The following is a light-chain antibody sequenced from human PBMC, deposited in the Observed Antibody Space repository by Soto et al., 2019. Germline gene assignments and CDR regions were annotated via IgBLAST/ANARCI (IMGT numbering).Light chain of an antibody. CDR1: SSDVGSYNL. Sequence: QSALTQPASVSGSPGQSITISCTGTSSDVGSYNLVSWYQQHPGKAPKLMIYEVSKRPSGVSNRFSGSKSGNTASLTISGLQAEDEADYYCCSYAGSLVFGGGIKLTVL. CDR3: CSYAGSLV. J-gene: IGLJ3*02. CDR2: EVS. V-gene: IGLV2-23*02.